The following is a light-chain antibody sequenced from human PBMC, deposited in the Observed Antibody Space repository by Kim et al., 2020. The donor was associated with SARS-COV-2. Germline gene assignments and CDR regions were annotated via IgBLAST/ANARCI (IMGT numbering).Light chain of an antibody. J-gene: IGLJ2*01. CDR1: NGAVTTSHY. Sequence: PGGTVTLTCASSNGAVTTSHYPYWFQKRPGQAPRTLNYDATNKHSWTPARFSGSLLGGKAALTLSGAHPEDEADYYCLVSYKGARVFGGGTKVTVL. CDR3: LVSYKGARV. CDR2: DAT. V-gene: IGLV7-46*01.